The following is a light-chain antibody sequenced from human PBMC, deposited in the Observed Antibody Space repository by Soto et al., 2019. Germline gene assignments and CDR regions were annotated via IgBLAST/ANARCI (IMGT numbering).Light chain of an antibody. CDR2: GAS. CDR3: QQYNNWLEGRT. Sequence: EIVMTQSPATLSVSPGERATLSCRASQSVSSNLAWFQQKPGQAPRLLIYGASTRATGIPARFSGSGSGTEFTLTISSLQSEDFAVYYCQQYNNWLEGRTFGQGTKVEIK. J-gene: IGKJ1*01. V-gene: IGKV3-15*01. CDR1: QSVSSN.